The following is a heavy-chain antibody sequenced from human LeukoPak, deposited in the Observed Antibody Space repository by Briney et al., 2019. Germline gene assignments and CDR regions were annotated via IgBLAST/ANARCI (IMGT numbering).Heavy chain of an antibody. CDR2: ISYDGSNK. D-gene: IGHD3-10*01. Sequence: QSGRSLRLSCAASGFTFSSYGMHWVRQAPGKGLEWVAVISYDGSNKYYADSVKGRFTISRDNSKNTLYLQMNSLRAEDTAVYYCAKDRAVLPQGYYYGMDVWGQGTTVTVSS. CDR1: GFTFSSYG. V-gene: IGHV3-30*18. J-gene: IGHJ6*02. CDR3: AKDRAVLPQGYYYGMDV.